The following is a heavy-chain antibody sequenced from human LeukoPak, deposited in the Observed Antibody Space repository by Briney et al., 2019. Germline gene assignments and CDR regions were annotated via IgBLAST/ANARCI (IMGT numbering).Heavy chain of an antibody. Sequence: SETLSLTCTVSGDSVSSGSYYWSWIRQPPGKGLEWVGYIYYSGSTYYNPSLKSRVTISVETANNQFSLKLRSVTAADTAVYYCAKRGAGPFDYWGQGTLVTVSS. V-gene: IGHV4-61*01. CDR1: GDSVSSGSYY. J-gene: IGHJ4*02. CDR3: AKRGAGPFDY. D-gene: IGHD6-19*01. CDR2: IYYSGST.